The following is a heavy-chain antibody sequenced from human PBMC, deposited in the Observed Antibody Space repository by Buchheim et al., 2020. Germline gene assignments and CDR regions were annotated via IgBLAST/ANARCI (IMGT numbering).Heavy chain of an antibody. J-gene: IGHJ5*02. CDR3: ARQGGYSGHNWFDA. CDR1: GGSIGTYF. D-gene: IGHD5-12*01. V-gene: IGHV4-59*08. Sequence: QVHLQESGPGLVKPSETLSLTCTVSGGSIGTYFWSWIRQPPGKGLEWIGYIYYSGTTNYSPSLKGRVTISVDTSNNQVSLQLNSMTAADTAVYYCARQGGYSGHNWFDAWGQGT. CDR2: IYYSGTT.